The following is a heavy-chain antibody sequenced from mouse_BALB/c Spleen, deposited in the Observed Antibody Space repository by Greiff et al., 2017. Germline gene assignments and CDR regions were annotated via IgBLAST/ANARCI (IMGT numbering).Heavy chain of an antibody. CDR3: ARVTTATGAMDY. CDR1: GFAFSSYD. D-gene: IGHD1-2*01. J-gene: IGHJ4*01. V-gene: IGHV5-12-1*01. Sequence: EVKLMESGGGLVKPGGSLKLSCAASGFAFSSYDMSWVRQTPEKRLEWVAYISSGGGSTYYPDTVKGRFTISRDNAKNTLYLQMSSLKSEDTAMYYCARVTTATGAMDYWGQGTSVTVSS. CDR2: ISSGGGST.